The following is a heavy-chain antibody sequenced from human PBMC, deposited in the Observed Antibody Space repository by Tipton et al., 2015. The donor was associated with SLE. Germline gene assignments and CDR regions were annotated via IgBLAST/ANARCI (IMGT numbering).Heavy chain of an antibody. J-gene: IGHJ4*02. CDR2: IFFSGST. V-gene: IGHV4-38-2*01. CDR1: GSSVSTAFY. CDR3: ARQMITFGGIIVRGRFDF. Sequence: TLSLTCVVSGSSVSTAFYWGFIRQPPGKGLEWIGSIFFSGSTYYNPSLKSRVTISMDTSKKQFSLRLSSVIAADTAVYFCARQMITFGGIIVRGRFDFWGQGTLVTVSS. D-gene: IGHD3-16*02.